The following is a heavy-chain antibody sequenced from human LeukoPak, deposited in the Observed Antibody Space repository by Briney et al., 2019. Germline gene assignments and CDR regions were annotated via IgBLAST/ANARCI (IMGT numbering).Heavy chain of an antibody. J-gene: IGHJ3*02. Sequence: ESGPTLVKPAQTLTLTCTFSGFSLSTSGVGVGWIRQPPGKALEWLALIDWDDDKRYSPSLKSRLTITKDTSKNQVVLTMTNMDPVDTATYYCAHYAGSSSWSIRNTFDIWGQGTMVTVSS. D-gene: IGHD6-13*01. CDR3: AHYAGSSSWSIRNTFDI. CDR2: IDWDDDK. V-gene: IGHV2-5*02. CDR1: GFSLSTSGVG.